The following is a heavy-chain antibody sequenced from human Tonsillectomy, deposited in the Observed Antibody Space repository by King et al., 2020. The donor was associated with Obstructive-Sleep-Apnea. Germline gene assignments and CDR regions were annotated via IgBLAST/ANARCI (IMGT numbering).Heavy chain of an antibody. Sequence: VQLVESGGGVVQPGRSLRLSCAASGFTFSSYGMHWVRQAPGKGLEWVAFIRYDGSDKYYADSVKGRFTISRDNSKNTLYLQMNNLRAEDTAVYYCAKSYSSGWYFPVDYWGQGTLVTVSS. CDR1: GFTFSSYG. D-gene: IGHD6-19*01. J-gene: IGHJ4*02. CDR3: AKSYSSGWYFPVDY. CDR2: IRYDGSDK. V-gene: IGHV3-30*02.